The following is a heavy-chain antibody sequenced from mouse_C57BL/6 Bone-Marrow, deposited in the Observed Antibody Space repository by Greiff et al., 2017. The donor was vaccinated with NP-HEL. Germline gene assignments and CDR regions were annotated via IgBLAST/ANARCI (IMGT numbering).Heavy chain of an antibody. J-gene: IGHJ3*01. D-gene: IGHD2-4*01. CDR1: GYTFTSYT. V-gene: IGHV1-4*01. CDR2: INPSSGYT. CDR3: ARIIYYDYAWFAY. Sequence: QVQLQQSGAELARPGASVKMSCKASGYTFTSYTMHWVKQRPGRGLEWIGYINPSSGYTKYNQKFKDKATLTADKSSSTAYMQLSSLTSEDSAVYYCARIIYYDYAWFAYWGQGTLVTVSA.